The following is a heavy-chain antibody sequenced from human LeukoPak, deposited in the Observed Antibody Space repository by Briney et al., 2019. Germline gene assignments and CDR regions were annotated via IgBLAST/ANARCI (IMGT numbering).Heavy chain of an antibody. J-gene: IGHJ3*02. CDR1: GYTFTSYG. Sequence: ASVKVSCKASGYTFTSYGISWVRQAAGQGLEWMGWISAYNGNTNYAQKLQGRVTMTTDTSTSTAYMELRTLRSDDTAVYYCARDATYDSSGYRAYDIWGQGTMVTVSS. CDR2: ISAYNGNT. D-gene: IGHD3-22*01. CDR3: ARDATYDSSGYRAYDI. V-gene: IGHV1-18*01.